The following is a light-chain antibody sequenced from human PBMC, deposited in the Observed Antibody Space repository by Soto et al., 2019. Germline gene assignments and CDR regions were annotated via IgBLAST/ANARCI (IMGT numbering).Light chain of an antibody. CDR1: QSISNW. Sequence: DIQMTQSPSTLSASVGDRVTITCRSSQSISNWLAWYQQKPGKAPKLLIYKASSLESGVPSRFSGSGSGTEFTLTLSSLQPDDFATYYCQQYNSYSPLTFGGGTKVDIK. CDR3: QQYNSYSPLT. CDR2: KAS. V-gene: IGKV1-5*03. J-gene: IGKJ4*01.